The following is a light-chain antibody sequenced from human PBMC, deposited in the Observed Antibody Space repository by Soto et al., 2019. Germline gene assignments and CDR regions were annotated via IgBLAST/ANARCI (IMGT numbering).Light chain of an antibody. CDR3: CSYAGSNTYVL. J-gene: IGLJ2*01. Sequence: QSVLTQPASVSGSPGQSITISCTGTSSDVGSYNLVSWYQQHPGKAPKLMIYEGSKRPSGVSNRFSGSKSGNTASLTISGLQAEDEADYYCCSYAGSNTYVLFGGGTKLTVL. V-gene: IGLV2-23*01. CDR1: SSDVGSYNL. CDR2: EGS.